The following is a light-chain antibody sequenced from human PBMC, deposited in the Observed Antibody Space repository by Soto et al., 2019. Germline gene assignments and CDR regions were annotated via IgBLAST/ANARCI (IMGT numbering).Light chain of an antibody. CDR3: QQYNDWPPIT. CDR1: QSVSSN. CDR2: GAS. J-gene: IGKJ5*01. Sequence: EIVLTQFPATLSLSPGERATLSCRASQSVSSNLAWYQQKPGQAPRLLIFGASTRATGIPARFSGSGSGTEFTLTISSLQSEDFAVYYCQQYNDWPPITFGQGTRLENK. V-gene: IGKV3-15*01.